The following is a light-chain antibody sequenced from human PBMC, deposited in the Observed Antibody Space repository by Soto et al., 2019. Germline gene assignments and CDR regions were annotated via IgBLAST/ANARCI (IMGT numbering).Light chain of an antibody. CDR1: QSISSY. V-gene: IGKV1-39*01. CDR3: QQTYSIPVT. J-gene: IGKJ2*01. CDR2: AGS. Sequence: DIQMTQSPSSLSASVGDRVTITCRASQSISSYLNWYQQKPGKAPKLLIYAGSSLQSGVPSRFSGRGSGADFTLTIRSLQPEHFATYYCQQTYSIPVTFGQGTKLEIK.